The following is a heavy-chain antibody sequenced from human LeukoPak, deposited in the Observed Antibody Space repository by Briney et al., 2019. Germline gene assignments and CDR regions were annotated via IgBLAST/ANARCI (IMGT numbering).Heavy chain of an antibody. D-gene: IGHD4/OR15-4a*01. CDR2: ISRCGITT. V-gene: IGHV3-11*01. CDR1: GFTFSDYY. Sequence: GGSLRLSCAASGFTFSDYYMIWIRQAPGKGLEWVSYISRCGITTYYTDSVKGRFTISRDNAKNSLYLQMNSLRAEDAAIYYCAREKGSVFGAGWFDPWGQGTLVTVSS. CDR3: AREKGSVFGAGWFDP. J-gene: IGHJ5*02.